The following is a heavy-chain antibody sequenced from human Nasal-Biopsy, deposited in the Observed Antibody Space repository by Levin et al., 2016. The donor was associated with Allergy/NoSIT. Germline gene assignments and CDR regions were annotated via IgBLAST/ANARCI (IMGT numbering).Heavy chain of an antibody. CDR3: AMDLSGSRDH. CDR2: ISSDGRIT. V-gene: IGHV3-74*01. J-gene: IGHJ4*02. CDR1: GLTFSRYW. Sequence: GGSLRLSCSASGLTFSRYWMHWVRQVPGKGLVWVSRISSDGRITSYTDSVKGRFTISRDNAKNTLYLQMNSLRAEDTAVYYCAMDLSGSRDHWGQGTLVTVSS. D-gene: IGHD2-15*01.